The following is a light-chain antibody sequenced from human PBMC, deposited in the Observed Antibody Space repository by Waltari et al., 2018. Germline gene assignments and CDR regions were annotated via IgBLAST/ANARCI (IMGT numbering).Light chain of an antibody. CDR1: NSNIGSNT. CDR3: AAWDDSLNGVV. V-gene: IGLV1-44*01. J-gene: IGLJ2*01. Sequence: QSVLTQPPSASGTPGQRVTISCSGSNSNIGSNTVNWYQQLPGTDPKLLMYSNNQRPSGVPGRFFGSKSGTSASLAISGLQSEDEAHYYCAAWDDSLNGVVFGGGTKLTVL. CDR2: SNN.